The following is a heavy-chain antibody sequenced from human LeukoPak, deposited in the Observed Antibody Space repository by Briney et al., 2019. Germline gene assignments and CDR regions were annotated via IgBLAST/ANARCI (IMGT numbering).Heavy chain of an antibody. CDR3: ARDFWMTDITIFGVVTPSPFWFDP. CDR2: ISSSSSYI. Sequence: TGGSLRLSCAASGFTFSSYSMNWVRQAPGKGLEWASSISSSSSYIYYADSVKGRFTISRDNAKNSLYLQMNSLRAEDTAVYYCARDFWMTDITIFGVVTPSPFWFDPWGQGTLVTVSS. J-gene: IGHJ5*02. CDR1: GFTFSSYS. D-gene: IGHD3-3*01. V-gene: IGHV3-21*01.